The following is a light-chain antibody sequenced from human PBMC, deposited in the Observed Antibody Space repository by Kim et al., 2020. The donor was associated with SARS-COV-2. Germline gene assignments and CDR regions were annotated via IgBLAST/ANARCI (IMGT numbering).Light chain of an antibody. CDR3: ATWDDSLSGVV. V-gene: IGLV1-47*01. CDR1: MSNIGKNP. CDR2: GTD. J-gene: IGLJ3*02. Sequence: QSVLTQAPSASGTPGQRVNIACSGSMSNIGKNPVSWYQHVPGTAPKLLIYGTDERPSGVPDRFSGSKSGTSASLAIGGLLSEDEADYYCATWDDSLSGVVFGGGTQLTVL.